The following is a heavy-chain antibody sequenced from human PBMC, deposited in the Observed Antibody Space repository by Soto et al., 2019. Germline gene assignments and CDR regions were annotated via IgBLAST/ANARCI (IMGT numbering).Heavy chain of an antibody. Sequence: SETLSLTCTVSGGSISSSSYYWGWIRQPPGKGLEWIGSIYYSGSTYYNPSLKSRVTISVDTSKNQFSLKLSSVTAADTAVYYCARHERNYYYFDYWGQGTLVTVSS. CDR1: GGSISSSSYY. CDR3: ARHERNYYYFDY. J-gene: IGHJ4*02. D-gene: IGHD1-7*01. CDR2: IYYSGST. V-gene: IGHV4-39*01.